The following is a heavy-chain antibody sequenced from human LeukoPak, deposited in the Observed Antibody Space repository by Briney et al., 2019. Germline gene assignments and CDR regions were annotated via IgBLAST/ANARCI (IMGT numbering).Heavy chain of an antibody. CDR3: ARGYCSGTSCYYFDY. CDR1: GYTFTSYG. Sequence: ASVKVSCKASGYTFTSYGISWVRQAPGQGIEWMGWINPNSGGSNYAQKFQGRVTMTRDTSISTVYMDLSRLRSDDSAVYYCARGYCSGTSCYYFDYWGQGTLVTVSS. J-gene: IGHJ4*01. V-gene: IGHV1-2*02. CDR2: INPNSGGS. D-gene: IGHD2-2*01.